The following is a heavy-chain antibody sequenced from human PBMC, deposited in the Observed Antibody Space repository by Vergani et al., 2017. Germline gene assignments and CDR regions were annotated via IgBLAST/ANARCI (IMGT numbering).Heavy chain of an antibody. D-gene: IGHD3-10*01. CDR1: GYTFTSYG. J-gene: IGHJ4*02. CDR3: AISITMVRGVIIGFDD. V-gene: IGHV1-18*01. Sequence: QVQLVQSGAEVKKPGASVKVSCKASGYTFTSYGISWVRQAPGQGLEWMGWISAYNGNTNYAKKPQGRVNMTTDTSTSTSYMELRSLRSDDTAVYYWAISITMVRGVIIGFDDWGQGTLVTVSS. CDR2: ISAYNGNT.